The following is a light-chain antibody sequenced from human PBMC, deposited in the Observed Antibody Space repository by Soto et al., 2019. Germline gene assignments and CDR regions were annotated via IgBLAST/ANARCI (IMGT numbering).Light chain of an antibody. Sequence: DIQMTQSPSTLSASVGDRVTIPCRASQSINSWLAWYQQRPGKAPKLLIYEASIFQSGVPSRFSGSGSGTQFTLTINSLQPDDFATYYCQQYNSYPWTFSQGTKV. CDR2: EAS. J-gene: IGKJ1*01. V-gene: IGKV1-5*03. CDR3: QQYNSYPWT. CDR1: QSINSW.